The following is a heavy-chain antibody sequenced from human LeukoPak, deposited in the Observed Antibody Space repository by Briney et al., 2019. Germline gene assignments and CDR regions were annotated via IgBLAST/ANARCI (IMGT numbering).Heavy chain of an antibody. CDR1: GGSISGQY. D-gene: IGHD3-10*01. J-gene: IGHJ4*02. V-gene: IGHV4-59*11. CDR2: IYYTGIT. CDR3: ARVSFHYHSGNYGWYFDS. Sequence: SETLSLTCTVSGGSISGQYWSLILQPPGKGLEWIGYIYYTGITKYNPSLKSRVTISVDTSKNQFSLRLTSVTAADTAVYYCARVSFHYHSGNYGWYFDSWGQGTLVTVSS.